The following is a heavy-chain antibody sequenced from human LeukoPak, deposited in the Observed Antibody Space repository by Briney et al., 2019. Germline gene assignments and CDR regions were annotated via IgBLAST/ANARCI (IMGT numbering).Heavy chain of an antibody. CDR1: GFTFSTYW. CDR3: ARYWQSWGYFDY. J-gene: IGHJ4*02. V-gene: IGHV3-7*04. D-gene: IGHD1-26*01. Sequence: GGSLRLSCAASGFTFSTYWMSWVRQAPGKGLEWVANINQEGSEKYYVDSVKGRFTISRDNAESSLYLQMNSLRAGDTAVYYCARYWQSWGYFDYWGQGTLVTVSS. CDR2: INQEGSEK.